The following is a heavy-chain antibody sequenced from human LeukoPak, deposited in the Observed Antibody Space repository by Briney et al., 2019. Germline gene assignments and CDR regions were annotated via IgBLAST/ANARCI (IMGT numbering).Heavy chain of an antibody. CDR1: GGSISSDSYY. D-gene: IGHD1-14*01. CDR3: ARDDRNETGFDY. V-gene: IGHV4-39*07. Sequence: PSETLSLTCTVSGGSISSDSYYWAWIRQPPGKGLEWIASIYYSGSTYYNPSLKSRVTISVDTSKNQFSLKLSSVTAADTAVYYCARDDRNETGFDYWGQGTLVTVSS. CDR2: IYYSGST. J-gene: IGHJ4*02.